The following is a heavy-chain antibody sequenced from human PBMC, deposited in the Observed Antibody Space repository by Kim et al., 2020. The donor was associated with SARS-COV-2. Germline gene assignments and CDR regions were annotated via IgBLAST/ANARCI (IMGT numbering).Heavy chain of an antibody. J-gene: IGHJ6*02. V-gene: IGHV3-21*01. D-gene: IGHD3-3*01. CDR3: ARVPYDFWSGYYDRRDYDGMDV. Sequence: GGSLILSCAASGLTFRTYAMNWVRQAPGKGLEWVSSISSSGSYIYYADSVKGRFTISRDNAKNSLHLQMNGLRAEDTAVYYCARVPYDFWSGYYDRRDYDGMDVWGQGTTVTVSS. CDR2: ISSSGSYI. CDR1: GLTFRTYA.